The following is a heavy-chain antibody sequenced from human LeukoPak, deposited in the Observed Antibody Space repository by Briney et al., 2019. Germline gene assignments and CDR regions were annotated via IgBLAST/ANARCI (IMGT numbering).Heavy chain of an antibody. V-gene: IGHV1-2*02. CDR2: INPNSGGT. CDR1: GYTFTGYY. D-gene: IGHD2-2*01. CDR3: ARYCSSTSCSQGAFDI. J-gene: IGHJ3*02. Sequence: GASVKVSCKASGYTFTGYYMHWVRQAPGQGLEWMGWINPNSGGTNYAQKFQGRVTMTRDTSISTAYMELSRLRSDDTAVYYCARYCSSTSCSQGAFDIWGQGTMVTVSS.